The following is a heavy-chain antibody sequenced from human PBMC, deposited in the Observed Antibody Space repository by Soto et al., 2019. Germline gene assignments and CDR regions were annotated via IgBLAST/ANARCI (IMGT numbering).Heavy chain of an antibody. D-gene: IGHD2-15*01. CDR1: GYTFNTYA. J-gene: IGHJ6*03. CDR2: INAGNGHT. CDR3: ARGIGLTYCSGGSCYSNYYFYMDV. V-gene: IGHV1-3*01. Sequence: QVQLVQSGAEVKRPGASVKVSCKASGYTFNTYAMHWVRQAPGHRLEWMGWINAGNGHTEYLQKLQGRVTITSDTSASTAYMELSSLRSEDTAVYYCARGIGLTYCSGGSCYSNYYFYMDVWGKGTTVTVSS.